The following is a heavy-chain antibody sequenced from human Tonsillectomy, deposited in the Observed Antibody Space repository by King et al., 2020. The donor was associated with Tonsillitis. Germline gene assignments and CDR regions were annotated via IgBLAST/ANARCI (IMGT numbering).Heavy chain of an antibody. Sequence: EVQLVESGGGLVQPGGSLRLSCAASGFTFSSYWMSWVRQAPGKGLEWVASISQDGSEKYYVDSVKGRFTISRDSANNSLYLQMSSLRVEDTAVYYCARDRSTTLTGFFQRGFWFDPWGQGTPVTVSS. D-gene: IGHD4-11*01. CDR3: ARDRSTTLTGFFQRGFWFDP. CDR2: ISQDGSEK. J-gene: IGHJ5*02. CDR1: GFTFSSYW. V-gene: IGHV3-7*01.